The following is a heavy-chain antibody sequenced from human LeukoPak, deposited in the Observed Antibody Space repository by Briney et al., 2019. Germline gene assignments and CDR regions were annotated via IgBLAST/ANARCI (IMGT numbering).Heavy chain of an antibody. CDR3: ARGVAIGVVYIDY. D-gene: IGHD3-3*01. J-gene: IGHJ4*02. V-gene: IGHV4-34*01. Sequence: SETLSLTCAVYGGSFSGYYWSWIRQPPVKGLEWIGEINHSGSTNYNPSLKSRVTISVDTSKNQFSLKLSSVTAADTAVYYCARGVAIGVVYIDYWGQGTLVTVSS. CDR2: INHSGST. CDR1: GGSFSGYY.